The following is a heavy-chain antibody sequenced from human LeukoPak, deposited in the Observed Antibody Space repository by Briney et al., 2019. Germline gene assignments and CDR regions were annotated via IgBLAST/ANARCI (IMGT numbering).Heavy chain of an antibody. D-gene: IGHD3-16*02. V-gene: IGHV4-4*07. CDR3: ARQGYTASHYFLDY. Sequence: SETLSLTCTVSSGSINSYYWGWVRQPAGRGLEWIGRIYTTGNTNYNPSLKSRLTMSVDTSKRQFSLNLRSVTAADTAIYYCARQGYTASHYFLDYWSQGTLVTVSP. CDR2: IYTTGNT. J-gene: IGHJ4*02. CDR1: SGSINSYY.